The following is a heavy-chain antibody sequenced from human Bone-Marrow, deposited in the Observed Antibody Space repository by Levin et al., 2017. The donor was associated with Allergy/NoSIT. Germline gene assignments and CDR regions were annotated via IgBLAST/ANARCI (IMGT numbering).Heavy chain of an antibody. J-gene: IGHJ6*03. CDR3: TTSRDYDFWSGDYYDYMDV. CDR1: GFTFSNAW. Sequence: GGSLRLSCAASGFTFSNAWMSWVRQAPGKGLEWVGRIKSKTDGGTTDYAAPVKGRFTISRDDSKNTLYLQMNSLKTEDTAVYYCTTSRDYDFWSGDYYDYMDVWGKGTTVTVSS. D-gene: IGHD3-3*01. V-gene: IGHV3-15*01. CDR2: IKSKTDGGTT.